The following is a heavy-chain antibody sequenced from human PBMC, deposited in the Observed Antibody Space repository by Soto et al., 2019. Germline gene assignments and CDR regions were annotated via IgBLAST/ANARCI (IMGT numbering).Heavy chain of an antibody. D-gene: IGHD1-1*01. Sequence: GRSLRLSCVASGFSFSSYPMTWVRQAPGKGLEWVSVISGSGTNTYYAESVKGRFTISRDSSQNTLYLQMNSLRAEDTAVYYCAKEKPTTTCFDSWGQGTLVTVSS. CDR2: ISGSGTNT. J-gene: IGHJ4*02. V-gene: IGHV3-23*01. CDR3: AKEKPTTTCFDS. CDR1: GFSFSSYP.